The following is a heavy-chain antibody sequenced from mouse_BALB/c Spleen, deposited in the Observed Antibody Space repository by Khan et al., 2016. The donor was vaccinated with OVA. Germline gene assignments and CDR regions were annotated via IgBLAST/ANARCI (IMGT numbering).Heavy chain of an antibody. D-gene: IGHD3-3*01. Sequence: EVQLQESGPGLVKPSQSLSLTCTVTGYSITSDYAWNWIRQFPGNKLEWMGYILYSGSTSYIPSLKSRIPITRDTSKNQFFLHLNSVTSEDTATYYCARGLAYWGQGTLVTVSA. CDR3: ARGLAY. CDR2: ILYSGST. V-gene: IGHV3-2*02. J-gene: IGHJ3*01. CDR1: GYSITSDYA.